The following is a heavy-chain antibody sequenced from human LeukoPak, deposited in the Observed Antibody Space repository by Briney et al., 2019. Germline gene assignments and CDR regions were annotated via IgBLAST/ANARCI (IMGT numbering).Heavy chain of an antibody. D-gene: IGHD3-10*01. CDR3: AREDYYGSGSYYPYYYYGMDV. V-gene: IGHV3-30*03. J-gene: IGHJ6*02. CDR1: GFTFSSYG. CDR2: ISNDGSNN. Sequence: PGGSLRLSCAASGFTFSSYGMHWVRQAPDKGLEWGAVISNDGSNNYYADSVKGRLTISRENYKNTVYLQMNSLRAEDTAVYYCAREDYYGSGSYYPYYYYGMDVWGQGTTVTVSS.